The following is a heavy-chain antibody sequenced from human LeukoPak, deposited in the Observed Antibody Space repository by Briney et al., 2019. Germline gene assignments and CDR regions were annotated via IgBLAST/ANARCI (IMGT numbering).Heavy chain of an antibody. CDR2: ISAYNGNT. CDR3: ARDRAYYYDSSGYYNNWFDP. D-gene: IGHD3-22*01. V-gene: IGHV1-18*01. J-gene: IGHJ5*02. CDR1: GYTFTSYA. Sequence: GASVKVSCKASGYTFTSYAMHWVRQAPGQGLEWMGWISAYNGNTNYAQKLQGRVTMTTDTSTSTAYMELRSLRSDDTAVYYCARDRAYYYDSSGYYNNWFDPWGQGTLVTVSS.